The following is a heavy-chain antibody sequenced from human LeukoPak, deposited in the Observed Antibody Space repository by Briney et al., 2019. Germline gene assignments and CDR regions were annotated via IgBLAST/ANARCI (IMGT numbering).Heavy chain of an antibody. D-gene: IGHD4-11*01. Sequence: GASVKVSCKASGYTFTSYGISWVRQAPGQGLEWMGWISAYNGNTNYAQKLQGRVTMTTDKTTSTGYMELRSLRSGDTAVYYCAREFDNYVQIWFDPWGQGTLVTVSS. CDR2: ISAYNGNT. CDR1: GYTFTSYG. V-gene: IGHV1-18*01. CDR3: AREFDNYVQIWFDP. J-gene: IGHJ5*02.